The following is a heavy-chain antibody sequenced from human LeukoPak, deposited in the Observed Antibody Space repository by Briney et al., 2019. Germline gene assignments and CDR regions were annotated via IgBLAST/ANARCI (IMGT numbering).Heavy chain of an antibody. CDR2: ISWNGGST. V-gene: IGHV3-9*01. Sequence: ALRLSCAASGFSFDEYAMHWVRQAPGKGLEWVSGISWNGGSTVYADSVKGRFTISRDNAKNSPYLQMNSLRAGDTALYYCAKTQDYYYYAMDVWGQGTTVTVSS. CDR3: AKTQDYYYYAMDV. CDR1: GFSFDEYA. J-gene: IGHJ6*02.